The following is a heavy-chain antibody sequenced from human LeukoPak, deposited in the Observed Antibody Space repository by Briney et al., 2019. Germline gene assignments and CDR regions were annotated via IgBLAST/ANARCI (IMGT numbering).Heavy chain of an antibody. V-gene: IGHV3-21*01. J-gene: IGHJ3*02. Sequence: GGSLRLSCTASGFSFSNYDMNWVRQTPGKGLEWVPSISITSRYIYYADSAKGRFTVSRDNARASLYLQMNDLRAEDTARYHCARGGYTMIRADPFDIWGQGTMVTVSS. CDR2: ISITSRYI. CDR1: GFSFSNYD. CDR3: ARGGYTMIRADPFDI. D-gene: IGHD3-22*01.